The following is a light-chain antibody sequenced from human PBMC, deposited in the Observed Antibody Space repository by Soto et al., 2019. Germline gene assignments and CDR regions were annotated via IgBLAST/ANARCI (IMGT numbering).Light chain of an antibody. CDR3: QQSNKWPLT. V-gene: IGKV3-15*01. CDR2: GAS. CDR1: QSVNNN. J-gene: IGKJ4*01. Sequence: EIVMTQSPATLSVSPGERATLSCRASQSVNNNLAWFQQKPGQAPRLLIYGASTRATGIPARFSGSASGTEFTLTISSLQSEDFAIYYCQQSNKWPLTFGGGTKVEIK.